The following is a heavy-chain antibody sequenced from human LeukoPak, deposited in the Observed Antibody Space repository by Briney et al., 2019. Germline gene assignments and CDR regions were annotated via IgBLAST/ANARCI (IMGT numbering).Heavy chain of an antibody. J-gene: IGHJ6*03. V-gene: IGHV4-38-2*02. CDR3: ARGSTGSYYYYYMDV. CDR2: IYHSGST. CDR1: GYSISSGYY. D-gene: IGHD1-26*01. Sequence: SETLSLTCTVSGYSISSGYYWGWIRQPPGKGLEWIGEIYHSGSTNYNPSLKSRVTMSVDKSKNQFSLKLSSVTAADTAVYYCARGSTGSYYYYYMDVWGKGTTVTVSS.